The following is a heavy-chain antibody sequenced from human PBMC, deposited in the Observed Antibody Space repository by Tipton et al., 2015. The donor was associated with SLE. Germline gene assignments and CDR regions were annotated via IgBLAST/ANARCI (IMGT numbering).Heavy chain of an antibody. V-gene: IGHV3-73*01. CDR1: GFTFSGSA. D-gene: IGHD6-19*01. Sequence: SLRLSCAASGFTFSGSAMHWVRRASGKGLEWVGRIRSKANSYATAYAASVKGRFTISRDNAKNSPYLQMNSLRAEDTAVYYCGSSGWYDYYYYYGMDVWGQGTTVTVSS. CDR2: IRSKANSYAT. CDR3: GSSGWYDYYYYYGMDV. J-gene: IGHJ6*02.